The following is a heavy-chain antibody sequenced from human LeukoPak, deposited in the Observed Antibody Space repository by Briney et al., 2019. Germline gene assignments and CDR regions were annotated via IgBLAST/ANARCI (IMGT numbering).Heavy chain of an antibody. CDR2: ISGDGSST. Sequence: GGSLRLSCAVSGFTVSSNYMSWVRQAPGKGLVWVSRISGDGSSTRYAGSVKGRFTISRDNAKNTLYLQMNSLRAEDTAVYYCAREAVTAMNYLDYWGQGNLVTVSS. J-gene: IGHJ4*02. CDR1: GFTVSSNY. CDR3: AREAVTAMNYLDY. V-gene: IGHV3-74*01. D-gene: IGHD2-21*02.